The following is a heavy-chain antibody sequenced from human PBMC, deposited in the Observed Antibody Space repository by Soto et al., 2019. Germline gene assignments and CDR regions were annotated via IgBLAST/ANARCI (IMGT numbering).Heavy chain of an antibody. CDR2: VYYSGTT. CDR1: VGSTTSYY. CDR3: ARDSYSSGFNYFDY. J-gene: IGHJ4*02. V-gene: IGHV4-59*01. Sequence: QVQLQESGPGLVKPSETLSLTCTVSVGSTTSYYWSWIRQPPGKGLEWIGYVYYSGTTNYNPSLKSRVTISVDTSKNQFSLKLSSVTAADTAVYYCARDSYSSGFNYFDYWGQGTLVTVSS. D-gene: IGHD6-19*01.